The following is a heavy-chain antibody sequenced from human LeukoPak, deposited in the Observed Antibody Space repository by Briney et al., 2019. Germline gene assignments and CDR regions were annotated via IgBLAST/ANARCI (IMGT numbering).Heavy chain of an antibody. V-gene: IGHV5-51*01. J-gene: IGHJ6*02. CDR1: GYSFTGDW. Sequence: GESLKISCKGSGYSFTGDWIGWVRQMPGKGLEWMGVIYPGDSDTRYSPSCQGQVTISVDRSISTAYLQWGSLKASDTAMYYCARISGYSYGYATYYYYGMDVWGQGTTVTVSS. D-gene: IGHD5-18*01. CDR3: ARISGYSYGYATYYYYGMDV. CDR2: IYPGDSDT.